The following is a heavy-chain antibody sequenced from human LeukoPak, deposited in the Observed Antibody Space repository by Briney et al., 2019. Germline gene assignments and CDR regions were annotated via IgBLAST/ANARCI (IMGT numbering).Heavy chain of an antibody. J-gene: IGHJ6*02. CDR3: ARDQGERQLWSYYYYYGMDV. Sequence: PGGSLRLSCAASGFTFSSYAMHWVRQAPGKGLEWVAVISYDGSNKYYADSVKGRFTISRDNSKNTLYLQMNSLRAEDTAVYYCARDQGERQLWSYYYYYGMDVWGQGTTVTVSS. V-gene: IGHV3-30-3*01. D-gene: IGHD5-18*01. CDR1: GFTFSSYA. CDR2: ISYDGSNK.